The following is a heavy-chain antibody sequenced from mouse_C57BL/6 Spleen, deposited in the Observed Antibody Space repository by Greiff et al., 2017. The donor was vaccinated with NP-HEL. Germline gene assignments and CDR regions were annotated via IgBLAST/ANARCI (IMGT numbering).Heavy chain of an antibody. Sequence: EVQLQESGPGLVKPSQSLSLTCSVTGYSITSGYYWNWIRQFPGNKLEWMGYISYDGSNNYNPSLKNRISITRDTSKNQFVLKLNSVTTEDTATYYCARDYRGAMDYWGQGTSVTVSS. J-gene: IGHJ4*01. V-gene: IGHV3-6*01. CDR3: ARDYRGAMDY. D-gene: IGHD2-12*01. CDR2: ISYDGSN. CDR1: GYSITSGYY.